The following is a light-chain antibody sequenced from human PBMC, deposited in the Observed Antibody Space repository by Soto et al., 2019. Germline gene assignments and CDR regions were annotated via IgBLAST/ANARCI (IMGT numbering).Light chain of an antibody. CDR3: QQRDIWPWT. CDR1: QSVSSY. Sequence: IVLTQSPATLSLSPGERATLSCGASQSVSSYLAWYQQKPGLAPRLVIYDSSIRATGIPDRFSGSGSGTDFTLTISRLEPEDFAVYFCQQRDIWPWTFGQGTKVDIK. CDR2: DSS. J-gene: IGKJ1*01. V-gene: IGKV3D-20*01.